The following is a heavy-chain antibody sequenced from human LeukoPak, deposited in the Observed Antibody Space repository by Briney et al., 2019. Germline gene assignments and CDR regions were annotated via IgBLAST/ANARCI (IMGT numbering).Heavy chain of an antibody. Sequence: LAGGSLRLSCAASGFTFSSYAMSWVRQAPGKGLEWVSSFSGSGGSTYYADSVKGRFTISRDSSKNTLYLQMNSLRAEDTAVYYCASPAYGDYALFDYWGQGTLVTVSS. V-gene: IGHV3-23*01. CDR2: FSGSGGST. CDR3: ASPAYGDYALFDY. J-gene: IGHJ4*02. CDR1: GFTFSSYA. D-gene: IGHD4-17*01.